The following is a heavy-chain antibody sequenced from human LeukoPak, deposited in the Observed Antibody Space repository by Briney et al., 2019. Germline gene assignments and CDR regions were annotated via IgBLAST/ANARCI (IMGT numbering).Heavy chain of an antibody. Sequence: SETLSLTCTVSGGSISSYYWSLIRQPPGKGLEWIGYIYYSGSTNYNPSLKSRVTISVDTSKNQFSLKLSSVTAADTAVYYCAREVASSPNWFDPWGQGTLVTVSS. CDR3: AREVASSPNWFDP. CDR1: GGSISSYY. D-gene: IGHD5-12*01. CDR2: IYYSGST. V-gene: IGHV4-59*01. J-gene: IGHJ5*02.